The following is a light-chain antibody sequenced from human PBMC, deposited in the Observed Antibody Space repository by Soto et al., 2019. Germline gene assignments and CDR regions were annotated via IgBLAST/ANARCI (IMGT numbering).Light chain of an antibody. CDR3: QQYGSSPRT. J-gene: IGKJ1*01. CDR2: GAS. CDR1: QSVSSN. V-gene: IGKV3-15*01. Sequence: EIVMTQSPATLSVSPGERATLACRASQSVSSNLAWYQQKPGQAPRLLIYGASTRATGIPARFSGSGSGTDFTLTISRLEPEDFAVYSCQQYGSSPRTFGKGTKVDIK.